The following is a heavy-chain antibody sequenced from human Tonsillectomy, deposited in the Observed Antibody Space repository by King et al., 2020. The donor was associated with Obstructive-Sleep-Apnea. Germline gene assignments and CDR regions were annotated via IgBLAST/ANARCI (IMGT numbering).Heavy chain of an antibody. CDR1: GFTFXSYW. CDR2: IKQDGSEK. Sequence: VQLVESGGGLVQPGGSLRLSCAASGFTFXSYWMSWVRQAPGKGLEWVANIKQDGSEKYYVDSVRGRITISRDNAKNYLYLQMNSLRTEATAVYYCARVGRXDXSFDYWXQGXLXTVSS. J-gene: IGHJ4*02. V-gene: IGHV3-7*03. D-gene: IGHD3-22*01. CDR3: ARVGRXDXSFDY.